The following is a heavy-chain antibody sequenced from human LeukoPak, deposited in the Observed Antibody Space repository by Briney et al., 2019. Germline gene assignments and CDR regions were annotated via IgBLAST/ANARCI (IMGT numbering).Heavy chain of an antibody. J-gene: IGHJ4*02. CDR2: IFPGDSDT. CDR1: FTNYW. CDR3: ARRNFYYDGSRYQYYFDY. V-gene: IGHV5-51*01. Sequence: GESLKISCKSSFTNYWIGWVRQMPGKGLEGMGIIFPGDSDTGYSPSFHGQVTISPDKSISTAYLQWSSLKASDTAMYYCARRNFYYDGSRYQYYFDYWGQGTLVTVSS. D-gene: IGHD3-22*01.